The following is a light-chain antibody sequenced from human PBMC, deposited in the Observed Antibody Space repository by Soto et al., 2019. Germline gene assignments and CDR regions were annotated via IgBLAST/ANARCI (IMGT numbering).Light chain of an antibody. CDR3: QQYNNWPPYT. CDR2: GAS. V-gene: IGKV3-15*01. CDR1: QSVSSN. Sequence: EIVMTQSPATLSVSPGERATLSCRASQSVSSNLAWYQQKPGQAPRLLIYGASTSATGIPARFSGSGSGTEFTLPIISLQSEDFAVYYCQQYNNWPPYTFGQGTKLEIK. J-gene: IGKJ2*01.